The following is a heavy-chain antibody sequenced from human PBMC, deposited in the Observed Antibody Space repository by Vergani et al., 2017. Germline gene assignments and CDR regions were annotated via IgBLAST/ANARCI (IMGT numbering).Heavy chain of an antibody. Sequence: EVQLVESGGGLVKRGGSLRLSCAASGFTFSSYSMNWVRQAPGKGLEWVSSISSSGGSTYYADSVKGRFTISRDNSKNTLYLQMNSLRAEDTAVYYCAKDTIAVAGTGGGDYWGQGTLVTVSS. J-gene: IGHJ4*02. CDR1: GFTFSSYS. V-gene: IGHV3-23*04. D-gene: IGHD6-19*01. CDR3: AKDTIAVAGTGGGDY. CDR2: ISSSGGST.